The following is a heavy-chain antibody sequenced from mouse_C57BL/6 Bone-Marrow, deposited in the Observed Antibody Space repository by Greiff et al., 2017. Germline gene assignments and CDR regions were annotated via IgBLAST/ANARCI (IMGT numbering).Heavy chain of an antibody. V-gene: IGHV1-85*01. Sequence: VKLMESGPELVKPGASVKLSCKASGYTFTSYDINWVKQRPGPGLEWIGWIYPRDGSTKYNEKFKGKATLTVDTSSSTAYMELHSLTSEDSAVYFCATKDYWGQGTTLTVSS. CDR2: IYPRDGST. J-gene: IGHJ2*01. CDR3: ATKDY. CDR1: GYTFTSYD.